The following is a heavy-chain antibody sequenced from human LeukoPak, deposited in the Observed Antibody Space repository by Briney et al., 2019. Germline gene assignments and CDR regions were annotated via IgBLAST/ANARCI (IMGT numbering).Heavy chain of an antibody. D-gene: IGHD1-26*01. J-gene: IGHJ4*02. CDR3: ARGMGATIDY. CDR1: GFTFSSYS. V-gene: IGHV3-21*01. Sequence: PGGSLRLSCAASGFTFSSYSMNWVRQAPGKGLEWVSSISSSSYIYYADSVKGRFTISRDNAKNSLYPQMNSLRAEDTAVYYCARGMGATIDYWGQGTLVTVSS. CDR2: ISSSSYI.